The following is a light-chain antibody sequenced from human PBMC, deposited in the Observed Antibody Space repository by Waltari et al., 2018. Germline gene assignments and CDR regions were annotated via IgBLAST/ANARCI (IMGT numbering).Light chain of an antibody. Sequence: EIVLTQSPATLSVSPGETATLSCGASQSVSTNLAWYQHAPGQAPRLLIYAASTRATGIPGRFSGSGSGTEFTLTIDNLQSEDFALFYCQQYKTWPYAFGQGTKIEIK. V-gene: IGKV3-15*01. J-gene: IGKJ2*01. CDR3: QQYKTWPYA. CDR2: AAS. CDR1: QSVSTN.